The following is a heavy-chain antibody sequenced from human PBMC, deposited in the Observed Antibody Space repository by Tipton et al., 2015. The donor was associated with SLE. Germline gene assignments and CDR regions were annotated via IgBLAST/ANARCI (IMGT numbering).Heavy chain of an antibody. D-gene: IGHD2-15*01. Sequence: SLRLSCAASGFTFSSYAMSWVRQAPGKGLEWVSAISGSGGSTYYADSVKGRFTISRDNSKNTLYLQMNSLRAEDTAVYYCAKGKVVTAGYYYYYGMDVWGQGTTVTVSS. CDR3: AKGKVVTAGYYYYYGMDV. CDR1: GFTFSSYA. V-gene: IGHV3-23*01. J-gene: IGHJ6*02. CDR2: ISGSGGST.